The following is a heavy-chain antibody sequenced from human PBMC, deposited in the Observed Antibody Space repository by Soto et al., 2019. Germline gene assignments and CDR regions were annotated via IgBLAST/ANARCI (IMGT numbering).Heavy chain of an antibody. CDR2: ISNDGINV. CDR3: PREYSSGPKPNDY. D-gene: IGHD6-19*01. J-gene: IGHJ4*02. CDR1: GFTFSSYA. Sequence: GGSLRLSCAASGFTFSSYAMHWVRQAPGKGLEWVAVISNDGINVYYADSVKGRWTISRDNSKNTVYLQMNSLRGDDTAVYYWPREYSSGPKPNDYWGQGTLVTVSS. V-gene: IGHV3-30*04.